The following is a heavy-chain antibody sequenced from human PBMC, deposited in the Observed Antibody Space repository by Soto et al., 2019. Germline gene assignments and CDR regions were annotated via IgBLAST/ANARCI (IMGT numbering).Heavy chain of an antibody. CDR1: GFSFGDYD. J-gene: IGHJ6*02. CDR2: VRSKVYGGTT. CDR3: ARDGVQITDLDYPYYGLGV. V-gene: IGHV3-49*03. Sequence: GGSLRLSCKASGFSFGDYDMNWFRQSPGEGLEWVGFVRSKVYGGTTDYAASVRGRFTISRDDSTSIAYLQMSSLKTDDTAVYYCARDGVQITDLDYPYYGLGVCGPVTTVTVSS. D-gene: IGHD3-16*01.